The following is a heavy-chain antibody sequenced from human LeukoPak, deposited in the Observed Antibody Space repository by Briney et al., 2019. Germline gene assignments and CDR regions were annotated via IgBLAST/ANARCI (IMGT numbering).Heavy chain of an antibody. CDR2: ISYDGNNK. D-gene: IGHD3-22*01. Sequence: GGSLRLSCAASGFTFSSYAMHWVRQAPGKGLEWVAVISYDGNNKYYADSVKGRFTISRDNSKNTLYLQMNSLRAEDTAVYYCARDSDSYYYDSSGYYHYYYYMDVWGKGTTVTVSS. CDR3: ARDSDSYYYDSSGYYHYYYYMDV. CDR1: GFTFSSYA. V-gene: IGHV3-30*01. J-gene: IGHJ6*03.